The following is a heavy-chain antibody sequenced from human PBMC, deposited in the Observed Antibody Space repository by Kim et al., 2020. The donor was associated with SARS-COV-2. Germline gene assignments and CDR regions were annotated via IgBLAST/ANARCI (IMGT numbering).Heavy chain of an antibody. J-gene: IGHJ4*02. D-gene: IGHD2-21*01. Sequence: SETLSPTCTVSGGSVSSSTFYWAWIRQPPGKGLDWIGQISYSGSTKYNPSLKSRVTLSVNTSKNQFSLKLNSVTAADTAVYYCARLFPFPFYFDSWGPGTLIPVSS. CDR1: GGSVSSSTFY. CDR2: ISYSGST. V-gene: IGHV4-61*01. CDR3: ARLFPFPFYFDS.